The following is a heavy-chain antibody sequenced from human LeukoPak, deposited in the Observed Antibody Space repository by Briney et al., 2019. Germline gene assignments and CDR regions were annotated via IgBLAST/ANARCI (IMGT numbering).Heavy chain of an antibody. V-gene: IGHV4-59*08. J-gene: IGHJ4*02. D-gene: IGHD4-17*01. CDR2: IYYSGST. CDR3: ARHGMVYGDWKIDY. CDR1: GGSISSYY. Sequence: SETLSLTCTVSGGSISSYYWSWIRQPPGKGLEWIGYIYYSGSTNYNPSLKSRVTISVDTSKNQFSLKLSSVTAADTAVYYCARHGMVYGDWKIDYWGQGTLVTVSS.